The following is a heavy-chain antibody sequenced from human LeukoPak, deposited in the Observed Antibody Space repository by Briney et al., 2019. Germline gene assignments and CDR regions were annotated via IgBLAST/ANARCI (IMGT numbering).Heavy chain of an antibody. J-gene: IGHJ4*02. Sequence: SGGSLRLSCAASGFTFSSYGMSWVRQAPGKGLEWVSAISGSGGSTYYADSVKGRFTISRDNSKNTLYLQMNSLRAEDTAVYYCAKSRQWLVPLSYWGQGTLVTVSS. CDR1: GFTFSSYG. V-gene: IGHV3-23*01. CDR2: ISGSGGST. D-gene: IGHD6-19*01. CDR3: AKSRQWLVPLSY.